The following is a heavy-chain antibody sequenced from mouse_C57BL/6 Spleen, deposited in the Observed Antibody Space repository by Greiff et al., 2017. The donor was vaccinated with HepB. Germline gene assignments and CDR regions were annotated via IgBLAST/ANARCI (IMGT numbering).Heavy chain of an antibody. V-gene: IGHV1-15*01. Sequence: VKLMESGAELVRPGASVTLSCKASGYTFTDYEMHWVKQTPVHGLEWIGAIDPETGGTAYNQKFKGKAILTADKSSSTAYMELRSLTSEDSAVYYCTRPYYSNCLDYWGQGTTLTVSS. CDR3: TRPYYSNCLDY. J-gene: IGHJ2*01. CDR2: IDPETGGT. CDR1: GYTFTDYE. D-gene: IGHD2-5*01.